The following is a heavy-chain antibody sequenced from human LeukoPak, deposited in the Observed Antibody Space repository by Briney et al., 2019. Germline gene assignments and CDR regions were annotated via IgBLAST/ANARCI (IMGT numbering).Heavy chain of an antibody. D-gene: IGHD5-24*01. J-gene: IGHJ4*02. Sequence: SETLSLTCIVSGGSISSGGYYWSWIRQHPGKGLEWIGYIYYSGSTYYNPSLKSRVTISKDTSKNQFFLKLSSVTAADTAVYYCARDTSGDGYNFVYWGQGILVTVSS. CDR3: ARDTSGDGYNFVY. CDR1: GGSISSGGYY. V-gene: IGHV4-31*03. CDR2: IYYSGST.